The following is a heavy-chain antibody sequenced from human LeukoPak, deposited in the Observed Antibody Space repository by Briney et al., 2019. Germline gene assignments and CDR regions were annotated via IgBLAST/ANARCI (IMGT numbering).Heavy chain of an antibody. CDR2: LYSGGVT. CDR1: GFSVSGIH. Sequence: PGGSLRLSCVASGFSVSGIHMNWVRQAPGKDLEWVSGLYSGGVTYYADSMGGRFTISRDHSKNTLYLQMTNLRVDDTAIYYCARGNGNVGGRLDPWGQGIRVTVSS. D-gene: IGHD1-1*01. J-gene: IGHJ5*02. CDR3: ARGNGNVGGRLDP. V-gene: IGHV3-66*01.